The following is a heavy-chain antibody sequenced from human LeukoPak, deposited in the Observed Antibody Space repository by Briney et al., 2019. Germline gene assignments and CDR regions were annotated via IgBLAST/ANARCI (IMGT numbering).Heavy chain of an antibody. Sequence: GRSLRLSCAASGFTFSSYGMHWVRQAPGKGLEWVAVIWYDGSNKYYADSVKGRFTISRDNSKNTLYLQMNSLRAEDTAVYYCAKVQAKGSYYYYYMDVWGKGTTVTVSS. CDR3: AKVQAKGSYYYYYMDV. CDR1: GFTFSSYG. D-gene: IGHD2-15*01. V-gene: IGHV3-33*06. CDR2: IWYDGSNK. J-gene: IGHJ6*03.